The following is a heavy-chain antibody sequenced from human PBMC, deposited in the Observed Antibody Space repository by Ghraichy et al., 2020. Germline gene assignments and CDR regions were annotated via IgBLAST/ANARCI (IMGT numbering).Heavy chain of an antibody. CDR1: GGSISSYY. CDR2: IYYSGST. J-gene: IGHJ4*02. CDR3: ARASRRGAIPGLTP. Sequence: SETLSLTCTVSGGSISSYYWSWIWQPPGKGLEWIGYIYYSGSTNYNPSLKSRVTISVDTSKNQFSLKLSSVTAADTAVYYCARASRRGAIPGLTPWGQGTLVTVSS. D-gene: IGHD1-26*01. V-gene: IGHV4-59*01.